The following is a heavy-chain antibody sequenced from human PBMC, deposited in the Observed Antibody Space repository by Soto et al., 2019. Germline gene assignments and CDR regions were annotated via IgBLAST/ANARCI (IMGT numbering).Heavy chain of an antibody. CDR2: IKSKTDGGTT. D-gene: IGHD1-1*01. J-gene: IGHJ4*02. V-gene: IGHV3-15*01. CDR3: TTGSKTTGTTEVGY. Sequence: GGSLRLSCAASGFTFSNAWMSWFRQARGKGLEWVGRIKSKTDGGTTDYAAPVKGRFTISRDDSKNTLYLQMNSLKTEDTAVYYCTTGSKTTGTTEVGYWGQGTLVTVSS. CDR1: GFTFSNAW.